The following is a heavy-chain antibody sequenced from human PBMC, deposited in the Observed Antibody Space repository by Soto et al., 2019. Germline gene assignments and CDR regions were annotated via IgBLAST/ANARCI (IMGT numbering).Heavy chain of an antibody. V-gene: IGHV1-8*01. CDR2: MNPNSGNT. D-gene: IGHD3-9*01. CDR3: ARINYDILTGYYPAAPYFDY. J-gene: IGHJ4*02. Sequence: ASVKVSFKASGYTFTSYDINWVRQATGQGLEWMGWMNPNSGNTGYAQKFQGRVTMTRNTSISTAYMELSSLRSEDTAVYYCARINYDILTGYYPAAPYFDYWGQGTLVTVSS. CDR1: GYTFTSYD.